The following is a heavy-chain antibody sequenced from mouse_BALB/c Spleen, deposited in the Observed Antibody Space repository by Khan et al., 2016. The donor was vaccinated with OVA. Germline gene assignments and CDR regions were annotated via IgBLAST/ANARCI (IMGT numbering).Heavy chain of an antibody. V-gene: IGHV9-3-1*01. D-gene: IGHD2-10*01. CDR2: INTYTGEP. J-gene: IGHJ4*01. Sequence: QIQLVQSGPELKKPGETVKISCKASGHTFTKYGMNWVKQAPGKGLKWMGWINTYTGEPKYADDFNGRFAFSLDTSASTFFLQINNLKNEDTATYFCARPPYFSYVMDNWGQGTSVTVSS. CDR1: GHTFTKYG. CDR3: ARPPYFSYVMDN.